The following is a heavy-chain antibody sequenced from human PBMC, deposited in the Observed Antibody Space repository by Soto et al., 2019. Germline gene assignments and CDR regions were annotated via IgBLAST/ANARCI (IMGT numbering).Heavy chain of an antibody. CDR2: ISWNSGSI. V-gene: IGHV3-9*01. Sequence: EVQLVESGGGLVQPGRSLRLSCAASGFTFDDYAMHWVRQAPGKGLEWVSGISWNSGSIGYADSVKGRFTISRDNAKNSLYLQMNSLRAEDTALYYCAKGATPYSYGYFDYWGQGTLVTVSS. CDR1: GFTFDDYA. D-gene: IGHD5-18*01. CDR3: AKGATPYSYGYFDY. J-gene: IGHJ4*02.